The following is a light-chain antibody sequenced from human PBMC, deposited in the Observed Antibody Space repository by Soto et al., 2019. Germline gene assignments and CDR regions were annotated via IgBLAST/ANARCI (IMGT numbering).Light chain of an antibody. Sequence: DIQMTQSPSTLSASVGDRVTVSCRASQTINNWLAWYQQKPGKAPKLLIHDVSSLETGVPSRFSGSGSGAEFTLIISSLQPDDFATYYCQQYNSFPFTFGQGTRLEIK. J-gene: IGKJ5*01. CDR1: QTINNW. V-gene: IGKV1-5*01. CDR2: DVS. CDR3: QQYNSFPFT.